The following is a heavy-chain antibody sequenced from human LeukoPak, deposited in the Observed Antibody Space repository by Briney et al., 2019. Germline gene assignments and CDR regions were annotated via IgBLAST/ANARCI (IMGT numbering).Heavy chain of an antibody. CDR2: IKQDGSEK. V-gene: IGHV3-7*03. CDR3: ARRYFDS. J-gene: IGHJ4*02. Sequence: GGSLRLSCAASGFTFNSYWVSWVRQAPGKGLEWVANIKQDGSEKYYVDSVKGRFTISRDNAKNSLFLQMNSLRAEDTAMYYCARRYFDSWGQGTLVTVSS. CDR1: GFTFNSYW.